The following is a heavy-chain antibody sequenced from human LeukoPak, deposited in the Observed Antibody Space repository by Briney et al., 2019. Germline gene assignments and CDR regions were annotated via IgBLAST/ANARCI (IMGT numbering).Heavy chain of an antibody. D-gene: IGHD3-3*01. CDR1: GFTFSSYG. CDR2: IWYDGSNK. V-gene: IGHV3-33*01. J-gene: IGHJ6*02. CDR3: ARGRYYDFWAGMDV. Sequence: GGSLRLSCAASGFTFSSYGMHWGRQAPGKGLEWVAVIWYDGSNKYYADSVKGRFTISRDNSKNTLYLQMNSLRAEDTAVYYCARGRYYDFWAGMDVWGQGTTVTVSS.